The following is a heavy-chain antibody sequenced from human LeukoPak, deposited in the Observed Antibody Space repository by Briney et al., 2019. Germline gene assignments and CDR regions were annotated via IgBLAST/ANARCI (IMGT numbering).Heavy chain of an antibody. D-gene: IGHD3-16*01. V-gene: IGHV4-59*08. CDR2: IYYSGTT. CDR1: GASITGHY. CDR3: ARHLGGGIYFDY. Sequence: SETLSLTCTVSGASITGHYWSWIRQPPGKGLEWIGFIYYSGTTNYNPSLKSRVTISVDTSKNQFSLTLSSVTAADTAIYYCARHLGGGIYFDYWGQGTLVTVSS. J-gene: IGHJ4*02.